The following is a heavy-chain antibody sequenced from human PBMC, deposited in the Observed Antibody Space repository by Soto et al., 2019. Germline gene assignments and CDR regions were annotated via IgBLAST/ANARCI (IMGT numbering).Heavy chain of an antibody. CDR2: ISSTGSTR. J-gene: IGHJ3*02. CDR1: GFTFSGYE. Sequence: PGGSLRLSCEASGFTFSGYEMNWVRQAPGKGLEWVSYISSTGSTRYYVDSVKGRFTISRDNAKNSLYLQMNSLRAEDTAVYYCARDSRYDSSGYYPGAFDIWGQGTMVTVSS. D-gene: IGHD3-22*01. V-gene: IGHV3-48*03. CDR3: ARDSRYDSSGYYPGAFDI.